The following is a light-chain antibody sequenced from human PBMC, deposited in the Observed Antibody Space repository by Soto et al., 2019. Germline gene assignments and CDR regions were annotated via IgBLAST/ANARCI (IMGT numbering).Light chain of an antibody. CDR3: QVWDNNSDHTYV. V-gene: IGLV1-51*01. CDR1: SSNIGNNY. J-gene: IGLJ1*01. CDR2: ENN. Sequence: QSVLTQPPSVSAAPGQKVTISCSGSSSNIGNNYVFWYQQLPGTAPKLLIYENNRRPSGIPDRFSGSKSGTSATLGITGLQTGDEADYYCQVWDNNSDHTYVFGAGTKLTVL.